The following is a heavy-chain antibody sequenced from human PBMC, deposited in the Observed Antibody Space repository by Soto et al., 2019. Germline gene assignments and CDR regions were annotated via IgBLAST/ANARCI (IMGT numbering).Heavy chain of an antibody. D-gene: IGHD3-10*01. CDR2: IYYSGST. V-gene: IGHV4-31*03. J-gene: IGHJ4*02. CDR1: GGSISSGGYY. CDR3: ARVHSYPMVRGEPGFDY. Sequence: QVQLQESGPGLVKPSQTLSLTCTVSGGSISSGGYYWSWIRQHPGKRLEWIGYIYYSGSTYYNPSLKSRVTISVDTSKNQFSLKLSCVTAADTAVYYCARVHSYPMVRGEPGFDYWGQGTLVTVSS.